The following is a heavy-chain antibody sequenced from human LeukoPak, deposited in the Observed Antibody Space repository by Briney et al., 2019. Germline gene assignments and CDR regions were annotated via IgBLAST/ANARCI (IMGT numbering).Heavy chain of an antibody. D-gene: IGHD4-17*01. CDR1: GFTFSSYW. V-gene: IGHV3-7*03. J-gene: IGHJ3*02. CDR2: IKQDGSEK. CDR3: TTASPLYGDYLLSDAFDI. Sequence: GGSLRLSCAASGFTFSSYWMSWVRQAPGKGLEWVANIKQDGSEKYYVDSVKGRFTISRDNAKNSLYLQMNSLKTEDTAVYYCTTASPLYGDYLLSDAFDIWGQGTMVTVSS.